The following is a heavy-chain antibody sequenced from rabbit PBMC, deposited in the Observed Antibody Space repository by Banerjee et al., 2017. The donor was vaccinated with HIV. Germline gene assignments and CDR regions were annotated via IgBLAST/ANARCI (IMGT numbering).Heavy chain of an antibody. CDR2: IYTSSGST. Sequence: QSLEESGGDLVKPGASLTLTCTASGIDFSSYWICWVRQAPGKGLELIACIYTSSGSTYYASWAKGRFTISKTSSTTVALQMTSLTAADTATYFCARGFYAGAAADGYAPWFGLWGPGTLVTVS. D-gene: IGHD4-2*01. CDR1: GIDFSSYW. CDR3: ARGFYAGAAADGYAPWFGL. V-gene: IGHV1S40*01. J-gene: IGHJ6*01.